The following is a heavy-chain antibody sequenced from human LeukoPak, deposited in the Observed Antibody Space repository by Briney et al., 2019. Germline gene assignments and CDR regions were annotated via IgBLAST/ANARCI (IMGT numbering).Heavy chain of an antibody. Sequence: GRSLRLSCAASGFTFSSYGMHWVRQAPGKGLEWVAVISYDGSNKYYADSVKGRFTISRDNSKNTLYLQMNSLRAEDTAVYYCAKDQSTDYSCSWYVVGPPVNYGMDVWGQGTTVTVSS. CDR2: ISYDGSNK. J-gene: IGHJ6*02. D-gene: IGHD6-13*01. CDR1: GFTFSSYG. V-gene: IGHV3-30*18. CDR3: AKDQSTDYSCSWYVVGPPVNYGMDV.